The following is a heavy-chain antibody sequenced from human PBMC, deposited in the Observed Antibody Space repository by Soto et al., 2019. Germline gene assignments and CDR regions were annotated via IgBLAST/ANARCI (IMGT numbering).Heavy chain of an antibody. CDR1: GGSISSYY. Sequence: SETLSLTCTVSGGSISSYYWSWIRQPPGKGLEWIGYIYYSGSTNYNPSLKSRVTISVDTSKNQFSLKLSSVTAADTAVYYCARENLSPGASIAAREYYFDYWGQGTLVTVSS. J-gene: IGHJ4*02. V-gene: IGHV4-59*01. CDR2: IYYSGST. CDR3: ARENLSPGASIAAREYYFDY. D-gene: IGHD6-6*01.